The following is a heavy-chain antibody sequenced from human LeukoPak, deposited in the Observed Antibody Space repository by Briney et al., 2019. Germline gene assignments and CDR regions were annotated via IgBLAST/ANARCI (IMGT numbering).Heavy chain of an antibody. CDR2: IYSDCST. CDR1: GFIVSSNY. V-gene: IGHV3-66*01. Sequence: GGSLRLSCAASGFIVSSNYMSWVRQAPGKGLELVSVIYSDCSTHYSDSVKVRFTISRDNAKNSLYLQMNSLRAEDTAVYYCAELGITMIGGVWGKGTTVTISS. D-gene: IGHD3-10*02. CDR3: AELGITMIGGV. J-gene: IGHJ6*04.